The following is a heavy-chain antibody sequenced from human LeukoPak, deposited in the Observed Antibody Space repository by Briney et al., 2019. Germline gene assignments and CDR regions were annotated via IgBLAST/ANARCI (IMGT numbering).Heavy chain of an antibody. Sequence: GGSLRLSCAASGFTVSNYAMSWVRQAPGKGLEWVSAISGSSGSTYYADALKGRFTISRDNSKSTLYLQMNSLRAEDTAVYYCANLNAPYCGNFDYWGQGTLVTVSS. CDR3: ANLNAPYCGNFDY. CDR2: ISGSSGST. D-gene: IGHD1-26*01. J-gene: IGHJ4*02. CDR1: GFTVSNYA. V-gene: IGHV3-23*01.